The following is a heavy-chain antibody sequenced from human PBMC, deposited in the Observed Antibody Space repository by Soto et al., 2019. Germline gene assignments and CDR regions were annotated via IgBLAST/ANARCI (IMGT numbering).Heavy chain of an antibody. CDR3: ATLYMVRGVRTFDY. CDR1: GGSISSGGYY. CDR2: IYYTGST. Sequence: QVQLQESGPGLVKPSQTLSLTCTVSGGSISSGGYYWSWIRQHPGKGLEWIGYIYYTGSTYYNPSLKSRVTISVDTSKNQFSLKLSSVTAADTAVDYCATLYMVRGVRTFDYWGQGTLVTVSS. D-gene: IGHD3-10*01. V-gene: IGHV4-31*03. J-gene: IGHJ4*02.